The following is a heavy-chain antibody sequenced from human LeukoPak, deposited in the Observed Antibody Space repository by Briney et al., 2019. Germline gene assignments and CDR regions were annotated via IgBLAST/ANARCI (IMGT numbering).Heavy chain of an antibody. J-gene: IGHJ4*01. Sequence: ASVKVSCTASGYTFTSYGISWVRQAPGQGLEWMGWISAYNGDTNYAQKLQGRVTMTTDTSTSTAYMELRSLRSDDTAVYYCARVRTGIVGAAYYFDYWGHGTLVTVSS. CDR3: ARVRTGIVGAAYYFDY. CDR1: GYTFTSYG. D-gene: IGHD1-26*01. V-gene: IGHV1-18*01. CDR2: ISAYNGDT.